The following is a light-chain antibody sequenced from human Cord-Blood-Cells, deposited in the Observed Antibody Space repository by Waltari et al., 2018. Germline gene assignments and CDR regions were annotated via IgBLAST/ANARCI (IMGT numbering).Light chain of an antibody. J-gene: IGLJ3*02. CDR3: AAWDDSLSGWV. V-gene: IGLV1-47*01. Sequence: QSVLTQPPSASGTPGQRVTISCSGSSSNIGSNYVYWYQQLPGTAPKLLIYRNNQRPPGGPDRFSGSKSGTSASLAISGLRSEDEADYYCAAWDDSLSGWVFGGGTKLTVL. CDR2: RNN. CDR1: SSNIGSNY.